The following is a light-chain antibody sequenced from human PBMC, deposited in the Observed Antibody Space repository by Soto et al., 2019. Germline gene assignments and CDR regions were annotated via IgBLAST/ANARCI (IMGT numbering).Light chain of an antibody. V-gene: IGLV2-14*01. J-gene: IGLJ2*01. CDR3: SSYTSSSTRV. CDR2: DVS. Sequence: QSALTQPASVYGSPGQSITISCTGTSSDVGGYNYVSWYQQHPGKAPKLMIYDVSNRPSGVSNRFSGSKSGNTASLTISGLQAEEEADYYCSSYTSSSTRVFGGGTKLTVL. CDR1: SSDVGGYNY.